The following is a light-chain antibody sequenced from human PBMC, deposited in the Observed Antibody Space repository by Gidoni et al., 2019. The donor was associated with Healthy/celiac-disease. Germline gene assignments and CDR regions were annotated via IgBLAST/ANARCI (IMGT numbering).Light chain of an antibody. CDR3: CSYAGSYTLV. CDR1: SSDVGGYNY. CDR2: DVS. V-gene: IGLV2-11*01. J-gene: IGLJ3*02. Sequence: QSALTQPRSVSGSPGQSVTLSCTGTSSDVGGYNYVSWYQQHPGKAPKLMIYDVSTRPSGVPDRFSGSKSGNTASLTSSGLQAEDEADYYCCSYAGSYTLVFGGGTKLTVL.